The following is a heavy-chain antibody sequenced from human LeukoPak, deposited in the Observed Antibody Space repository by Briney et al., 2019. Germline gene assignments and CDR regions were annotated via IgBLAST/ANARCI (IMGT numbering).Heavy chain of an antibody. CDR2: INPSGTGT. V-gene: IGHV1-46*01. D-gene: IGHD5-24*01. J-gene: IGHJ5*02. CDR3: ATDHSMANTAWWFDP. CDR1: GYTLTNYG. Sequence: ASVKVSCKTSGYTLTNYGLSWVRQAPGQGLEWMGVINPSGTGTSYAQKFQGRITMSRDTSTSTVYMELSSLRSEDTAFYYCATDHSMANTAWWFDPWGQGTLVTVSS.